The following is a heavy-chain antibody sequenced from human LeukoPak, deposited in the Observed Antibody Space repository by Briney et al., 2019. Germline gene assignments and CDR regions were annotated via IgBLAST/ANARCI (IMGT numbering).Heavy chain of an antibody. D-gene: IGHD3-22*01. CDR1: GFTVSSNY. CDR2: IYSGGST. Sequence: GGSLRLSRAASGFTVSSNYMSWVRQAPGKGLEWVSVIYSGGSTYYADSVKGRFTISRDNSKNTLYLQMNSLRAEDTAVYYCARSPGYYDSSGYYYNYFDYWGQGTLVTVSS. CDR3: ARSPGYYDSSGYYYNYFDY. V-gene: IGHV3-53*01. J-gene: IGHJ4*02.